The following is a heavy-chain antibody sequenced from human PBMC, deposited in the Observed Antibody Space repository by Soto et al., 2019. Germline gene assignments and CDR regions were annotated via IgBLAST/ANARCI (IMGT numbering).Heavy chain of an antibody. CDR1: GFTFSSYS. J-gene: IGHJ4*02. D-gene: IGHD5-18*01. V-gene: IGHV3-48*02. CDR3: TREPVATSGYSYGAVDY. CDR2: ISSSSSTI. Sequence: EVQLVESGGGLVQPGGSLRLSCAASGFTFSSYSMNWVRQAPGKGLEWVSYISSSSSTIYYADSVKGRFTIYRANAKNSLYLHMNSLRDEATAVYYCTREPVATSGYSYGAVDYWGQGTLVTVSS.